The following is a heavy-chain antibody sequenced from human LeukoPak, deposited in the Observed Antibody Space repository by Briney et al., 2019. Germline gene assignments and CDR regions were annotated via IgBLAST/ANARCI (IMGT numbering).Heavy chain of an antibody. J-gene: IGHJ3*02. CDR2: IYYSGST. Sequence: SETLSLTCTVSGGSISSYYWSWIRQPPGKGLEWIGYIYYSGSTNYNPSLKSRVTISVDTSKNQFSLKLSSVTAADTAVYYCARGLAIRESFDIWGQGTMVTVSS. D-gene: IGHD3-16*01. CDR3: ARGLAIRESFDI. V-gene: IGHV4-59*08. CDR1: GGSISSYY.